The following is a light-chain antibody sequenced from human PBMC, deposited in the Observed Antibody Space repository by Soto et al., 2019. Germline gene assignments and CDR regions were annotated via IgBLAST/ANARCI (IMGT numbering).Light chain of an antibody. Sequence: QSALTQPASVSGSPGQSITISCTGTSSDVGGYNSVSWYQQHPGKAPKLMIYEGSKRPSGVSNRFSGSTSGNTASLTISGLQAEDGADYYCSSYTSSSVYVFGTGTKVTVL. CDR2: EGS. V-gene: IGLV2-14*01. J-gene: IGLJ1*01. CDR1: SSDVGGYNS. CDR3: SSYTSSSVYV.